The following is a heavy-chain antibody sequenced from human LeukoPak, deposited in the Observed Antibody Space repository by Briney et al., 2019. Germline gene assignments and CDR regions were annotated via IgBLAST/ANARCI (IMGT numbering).Heavy chain of an antibody. CDR1: GGSISSRNW. D-gene: IGHD2-8*02. Sequence: SETLSLTCSVSGGSISSRNWWIWVRQPPGKGLEWIGEIYPSGSTNYNPSLKSRVTISIDKSKNQFFLKLSSVTAADTAVYYCARDTGGRGRLDAFDIWGQGTMVTVSS. CDR2: IYPSGST. V-gene: IGHV4-4*02. J-gene: IGHJ3*02. CDR3: ARDTGGRGRLDAFDI.